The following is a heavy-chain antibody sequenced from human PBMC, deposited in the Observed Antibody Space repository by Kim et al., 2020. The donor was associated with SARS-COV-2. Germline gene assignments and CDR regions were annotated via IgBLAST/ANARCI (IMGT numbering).Heavy chain of an antibody. D-gene: IGHD2-2*01. CDR1: GFTFSSYG. J-gene: IGHJ6*02. V-gene: IGHV3-30*18. CDR2: ISYDGSNK. Sequence: GGSLRLSCAASGFTFSSYGMHWVRQAPGKGLEWVAVISYDGSNKYYADSVKGRFTISRDNSKNTLYLQMNSLRAEDTAVYYCAKGAGYCSSTSCYGIGMDVWGQGTTVTVSS. CDR3: AKGAGYCSSTSCYGIGMDV.